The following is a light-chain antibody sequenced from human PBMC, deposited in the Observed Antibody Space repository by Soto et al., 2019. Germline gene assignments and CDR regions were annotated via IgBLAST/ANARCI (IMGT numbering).Light chain of an antibody. Sequence: EIVLTQSPATLSLSPGERATLSCRASQSVSSYLAWYQQKPGQAPRPLSYGVSSRATGIPDRFSGSGSGTDFTLTISRLEPEDFAVYYCQQYDTFGQGTKVDI. CDR1: QSVSSY. CDR2: GVS. J-gene: IGKJ2*01. CDR3: QQYDT. V-gene: IGKV3-20*01.